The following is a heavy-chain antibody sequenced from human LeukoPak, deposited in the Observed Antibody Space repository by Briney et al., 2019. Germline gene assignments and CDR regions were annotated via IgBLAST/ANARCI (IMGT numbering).Heavy chain of an antibody. J-gene: IGHJ4*02. CDR3: AKSVYSSSSRPFDY. CDR1: GFTFSSYA. Sequence: GGSLRLSCAASGFTFSSYAMSWVRQAPGKGLEWVSGISGSGGSTYCADSAKGRFTISRDNSKNTLYLQINSLRAEDTAVYYCAKSVYSSSSRPFDYWGQGTLVTVSS. D-gene: IGHD6-6*01. CDR2: ISGSGGST. V-gene: IGHV3-23*01.